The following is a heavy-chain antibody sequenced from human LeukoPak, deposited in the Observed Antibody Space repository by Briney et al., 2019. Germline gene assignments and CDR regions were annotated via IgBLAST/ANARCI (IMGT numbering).Heavy chain of an antibody. D-gene: IGHD3-3*01. Sequence: GRSLRLSCAASGFTFSSYAMHWVRPAPGKGLEWVAVISYDGSKKYHADSVKGRFTISRDNSNKMQYLEMDSLRADDTAVYYCARGGDFWSGYKTHEYGLDVWGQGTTVTVSS. CDR3: ARGGDFWSGYKTHEYGLDV. J-gene: IGHJ6*02. V-gene: IGHV3-30-3*01. CDR2: ISYDGSKK. CDR1: GFTFSSYA.